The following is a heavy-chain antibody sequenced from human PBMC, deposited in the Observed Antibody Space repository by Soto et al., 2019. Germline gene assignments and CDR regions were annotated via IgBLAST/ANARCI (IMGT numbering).Heavy chain of an antibody. CDR1: GGTFSSYA. CDR3: ASPPSSNRYYYGMGV. D-gene: IGHD4-4*01. J-gene: IGHJ6*02. V-gene: IGHV1-69*12. Sequence: QVQLVQSGAEVKKPGSSVKVSCKASGGTFSSYAISWVRQAPGQGLEWMGGIIPIFGTANYAQKFQGRVTITAEESASTAYMELSSMRYEDTAVYYCASPPSSNRYYYGMGVWGQGTTVTVSS. CDR2: IIPIFGTA.